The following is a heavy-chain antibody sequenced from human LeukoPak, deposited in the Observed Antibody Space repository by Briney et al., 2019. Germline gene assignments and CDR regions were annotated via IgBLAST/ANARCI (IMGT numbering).Heavy chain of an antibody. CDR1: GNYW. D-gene: IGHD2-2*02. CDR3: ARDSTRYCSSTSCYTIAY. V-gene: IGHV3-74*01. CDR2: INSDGSWT. J-gene: IGHJ4*02. Sequence: SGGSLRLSCAASGNYWMHWVRQAPGKGLVWVSHINSDGSWTSYADSVKGRFTISKDNAKNTVYLQMNSLRAEDTAVYYCARDSTRYCSSTSCYTIAYWGQGTLVTVSS.